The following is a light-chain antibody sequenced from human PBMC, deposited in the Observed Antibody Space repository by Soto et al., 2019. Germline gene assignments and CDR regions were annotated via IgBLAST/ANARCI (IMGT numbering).Light chain of an antibody. CDR1: SSNTWAGFD. CDR2: GNI. Sequence: QSVLTQPPSVSGAPGQRVTISCTGSSSNTWAGFDVHWYQQLPGTAPKLLIYGNINRPSGVPDRFSGSKSGTSASLAITGLQAEDEADYYCQSYDSSLSGWVFGGGTKLTVL. CDR3: QSYDSSLSGWV. V-gene: IGLV1-40*01. J-gene: IGLJ3*02.